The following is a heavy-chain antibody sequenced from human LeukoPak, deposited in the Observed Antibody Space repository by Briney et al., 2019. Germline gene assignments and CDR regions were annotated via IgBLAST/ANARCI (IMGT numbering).Heavy chain of an antibody. CDR1: GGSISSGGYS. J-gene: IGHJ6*03. Sequence: SETLSLTCAVSGGSISSGGYSWSWIRQPPGKGLEWIGYIYYSGSTYYNPSLKSRVTISVDTSKNQFSLRLSSVTAADTAVYYCARGFINYMDVWGKGTTVTVSS. CDR2: IYYSGST. D-gene: IGHD3-10*01. CDR3: ARGFINYMDV. V-gene: IGHV4-30-4*07.